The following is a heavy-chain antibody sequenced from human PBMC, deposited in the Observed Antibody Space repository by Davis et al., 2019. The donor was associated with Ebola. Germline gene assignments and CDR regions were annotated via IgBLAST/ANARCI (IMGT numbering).Heavy chain of an antibody. CDR3: AREGNYYYNAMDV. V-gene: IGHV4-38-2*02. J-gene: IGHJ6*02. CDR2: IYHSGST. CDR1: GSSISSGHF. Sequence: PSETLSLTCAVSGSSISSGHFWGWIRQPPGKGLEWIASIYHSGSTYFNPSLKSRVTLSVDTSKNQFSLKLSSVTAADTAVYYCAREGNYYYNAMDVWGQGTTITVSS.